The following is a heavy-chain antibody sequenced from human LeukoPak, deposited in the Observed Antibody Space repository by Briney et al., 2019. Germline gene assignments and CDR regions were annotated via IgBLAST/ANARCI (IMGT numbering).Heavy chain of an antibody. CDR1: GYTFTGYY. CDR2: INPSSGGT. Sequence: ASVKVSCKASGYTFTGYYMHWVRQAPGQGLEWMGWINPSSGGTNYAQKFQGRVTMTRDTSISTAYMELSRLRSDDTAVYYCARVGGQSYYMDVWGKGTTVTVSS. CDR3: ARVGGQSYYMDV. V-gene: IGHV1-2*02. J-gene: IGHJ6*03. D-gene: IGHD6-19*01.